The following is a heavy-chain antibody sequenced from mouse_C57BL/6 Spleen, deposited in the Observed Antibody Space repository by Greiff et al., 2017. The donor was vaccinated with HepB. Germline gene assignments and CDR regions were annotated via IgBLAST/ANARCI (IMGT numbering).Heavy chain of an antibody. CDR1: GFTFSSYG. J-gene: IGHJ2*01. CDR2: ISSGGSYT. D-gene: IGHD1-1*01. Sequence: EVNLVESGGDLVKPGGSLKLSCAASGFTFSSYGMSWVRQTPDKRLEWVATISSGGSYTYYPDSVKGRFTISRDNAKNTLYLQMSSLKSEDTAMYYCARHRDYGSSYVYFDYWGQGTTLTVSS. V-gene: IGHV5-6*01. CDR3: ARHRDYGSSYVYFDY.